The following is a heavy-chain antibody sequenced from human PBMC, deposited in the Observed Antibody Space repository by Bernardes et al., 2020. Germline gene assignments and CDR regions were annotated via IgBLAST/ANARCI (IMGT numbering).Heavy chain of an antibody. Sequence: SETLSLTCTVSTGSLSGGAYYWTWIRQHPAKDLEYIGYISSSGSASYNPSLRGRATLAVDTSKSQFSLTLWSLTAADTAVYYCARHFGDHHYFDSWGPGTLVTVSS. CDR3: ARHFGDHHYFDS. V-gene: IGHV4-31*03. CDR1: TGSLSGGAYY. J-gene: IGHJ4*02. D-gene: IGHD4-17*01. CDR2: ISSSGSA.